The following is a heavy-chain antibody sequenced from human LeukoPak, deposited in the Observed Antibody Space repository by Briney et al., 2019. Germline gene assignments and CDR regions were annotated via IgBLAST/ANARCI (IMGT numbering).Heavy chain of an antibody. CDR2: ISGSGGST. CDR3: AKGPRAIVVVTAIDY. Sequence: GGSLRLSCAASGFTFSSYAMSWVRQAPGKGLEWVSAISGSGGSTYYADSVKGRFTISRDNSKNTLYLQMNSLRAEDTAVYYCAKGPRAIVVVTAIDYWGQGTLVTVSS. D-gene: IGHD2-21*02. J-gene: IGHJ4*02. CDR1: GFTFSSYA. V-gene: IGHV3-23*01.